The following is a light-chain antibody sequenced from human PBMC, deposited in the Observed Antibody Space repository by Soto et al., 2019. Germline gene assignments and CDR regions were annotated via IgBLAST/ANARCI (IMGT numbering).Light chain of an antibody. CDR2: WAS. CDR3: QQYYSPPWT. J-gene: IGKJ1*01. V-gene: IGKV4-1*01. Sequence: DIVMTQSPDSLAVSLGERATINCKSSQSLLYSSNNKNYLAWYQQKPGQPPKLLIYWASTRESGVPDRFSGSGSGADFTLTISSLQAEDVAVYYCQQYYSPPWTFGQGTKVEIE. CDR1: QSLLYSSNNKNY.